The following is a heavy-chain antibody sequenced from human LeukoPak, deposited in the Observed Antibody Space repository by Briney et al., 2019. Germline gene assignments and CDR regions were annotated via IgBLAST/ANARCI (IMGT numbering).Heavy chain of an antibody. V-gene: IGHV3-23*01. J-gene: IGHJ4*02. Sequence: GGSLRLSCAASGFRFSHFAMSWVRQAPGKGLECVSVISASGGRTYSAESVKARFTISRDNSKNTLYLQMNSLTADDTAVYYCAKGHSDFGTGFDLWGQGTQVTVS. D-gene: IGHD4-17*01. CDR1: GFRFSHFA. CDR3: AKGHSDFGTGFDL. CDR2: ISASGGRT.